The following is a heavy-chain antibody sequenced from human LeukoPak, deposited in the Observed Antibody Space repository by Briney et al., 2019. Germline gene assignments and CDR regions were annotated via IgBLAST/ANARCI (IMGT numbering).Heavy chain of an antibody. V-gene: IGHV4-34*01. Sequence: SETLSLTCAVYGGSSSGYYWSWIRQPPGKGLEWIGEINHSGSTNYNPSLKSRVTISVDTSKNQFSLKLSSVTAADTAVYYCARDRIAAAGRISLNYFDYWGQGTLVTVSS. J-gene: IGHJ4*02. CDR2: INHSGST. CDR1: GGSSSGYY. CDR3: ARDRIAAAGRISLNYFDY. D-gene: IGHD6-13*01.